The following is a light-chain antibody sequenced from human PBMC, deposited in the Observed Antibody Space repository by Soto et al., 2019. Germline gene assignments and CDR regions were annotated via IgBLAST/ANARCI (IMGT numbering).Light chain of an antibody. CDR2: EVT. CDR3: SSYAGSNNLI. V-gene: IGLV2-8*01. CDR1: SSDVGGYNY. J-gene: IGLJ2*01. Sequence: QSALTQPPSASGSPGQSVTISCTGTSSDVGGYNYVSWYQQHPGKAPKLMISEVTKRPSGVPDRFSGSKSGNTASLTVSGLQADDEADHFCSSYAGSNNLIFGGGTKLTVL.